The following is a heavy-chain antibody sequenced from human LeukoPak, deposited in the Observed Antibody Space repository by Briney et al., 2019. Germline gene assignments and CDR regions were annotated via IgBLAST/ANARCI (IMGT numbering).Heavy chain of an antibody. CDR3: AKGRGNDFSAELDY. V-gene: IGHV3-53*01. CDR1: GSTVSSNY. Sequence: GGSLRLSCAASGSTVSSNYMSWVRQAPGKGLEWVSVIYRDGNIYYAESVKGRFTISRDYSKNTLYLQMNSLRTEDTAVYYCAKGRGNDFSAELDYWGQGTLVTVSS. CDR2: IYRDGNI. J-gene: IGHJ4*02. D-gene: IGHD3/OR15-3a*01.